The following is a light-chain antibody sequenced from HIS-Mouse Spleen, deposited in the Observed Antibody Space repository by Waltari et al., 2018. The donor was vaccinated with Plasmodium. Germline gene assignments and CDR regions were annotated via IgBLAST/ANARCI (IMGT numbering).Light chain of an antibody. V-gene: IGLV2-11*01. CDR3: CSYAGSYTWV. CDR1: TRDVGGYNY. CDR2: DAS. J-gene: IGLJ3*02. Sequence: QSALTQPRSVSGSPGQSVTISCTGPTRDVGGYNYVSWYQQHPGKAPKLMIYDASKRPSGVPDRFSGSKSGNTASLTISGLQAEDEADYYCCSYAGSYTWVFGGGTKLTVL.